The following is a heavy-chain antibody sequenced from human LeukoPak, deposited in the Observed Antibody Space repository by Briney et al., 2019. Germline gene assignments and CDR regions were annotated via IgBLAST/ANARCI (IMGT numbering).Heavy chain of an antibody. V-gene: IGHV1-2*02. Sequence: ASVKVSCKASGYTFTGYYMHWVRQAPGQGLEWMGWINPNSGGTNYAQKFQGRVTMTRDTSISTAYMELSRLRSDDTAVYYCARGGRYSSGWPYFDYWGQGTLVTVSS. D-gene: IGHD6-19*01. CDR2: INPNSGGT. CDR1: GYTFTGYY. CDR3: ARGGRYSSGWPYFDY. J-gene: IGHJ4*02.